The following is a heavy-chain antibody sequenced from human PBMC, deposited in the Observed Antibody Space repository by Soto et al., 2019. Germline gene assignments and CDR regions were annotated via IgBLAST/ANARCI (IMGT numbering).Heavy chain of an antibody. CDR1: GGSISSSPYN. D-gene: IGHD1-1*01. V-gene: IGHV4-39*01. J-gene: IGHJ5*01. Sequence: PSETLSLTCTVSGGSISSSPYNWGWIRQPPKKGLEWIGTISYRATTYYNTSLKSRVTMSVDTSKNQFSLKLSSVTAADTAVYYCARHPTGFPNWFDSWGQGTLVTVSS. CDR3: ARHPTGFPNWFDS. CDR2: ISYRATT.